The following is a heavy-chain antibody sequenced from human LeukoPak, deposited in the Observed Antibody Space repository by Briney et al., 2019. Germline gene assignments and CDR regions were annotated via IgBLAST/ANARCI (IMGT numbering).Heavy chain of an antibody. CDR2: ISSSGSTI. V-gene: IGHV3-48*03. CDR3: ARAVYYSNYLGY. J-gene: IGHJ4*01. Sequence: GGSLRLSCAASGFTFSSYEMNWVRQAPGKGLEWVSYISSSGSTIYYADSVKGRFTISRDNAKNTLYLQMNSLRAEDTAMYYCARAVYYSNYLGYWGQGTLVTVSS. D-gene: IGHD3-10*01. CDR1: GFTFSSYE.